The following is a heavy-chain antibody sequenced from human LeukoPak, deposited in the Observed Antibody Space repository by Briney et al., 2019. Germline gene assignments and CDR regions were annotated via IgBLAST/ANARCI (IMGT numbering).Heavy chain of an antibody. D-gene: IGHD3-3*01. Sequence: PGRSLRPSCAASGFTFDDYAMHWVRQAPGKGLEWVSGISWNSGSIGYADSVKGRFTISRDNAKNSLYLQMNSLRAEDTAVYYCAKPNDFWSGYTYYGMDVWGQGTTVTVSS. V-gene: IGHV3-9*01. J-gene: IGHJ6*02. CDR3: AKPNDFWSGYTYYGMDV. CDR1: GFTFDDYA. CDR2: ISWNSGSI.